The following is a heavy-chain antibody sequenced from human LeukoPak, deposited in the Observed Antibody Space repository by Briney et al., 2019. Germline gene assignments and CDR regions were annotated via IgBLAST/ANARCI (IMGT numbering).Heavy chain of an antibody. V-gene: IGHV3-30*02. CDR1: GFTFSYFG. Sequence: SGGSLRLSCVASGFTFSYFGMHWVRQAPGKGLEWVAFIRYDGSNEYYAESVKGRFTISRDNSKNTLYLQMNSLRVEDTAVYYCARGAASGGYDYWGQGALVTVSS. CDR3: ARGAASGGYDY. J-gene: IGHJ4*02. CDR2: IRYDGSNE. D-gene: IGHD3-10*01.